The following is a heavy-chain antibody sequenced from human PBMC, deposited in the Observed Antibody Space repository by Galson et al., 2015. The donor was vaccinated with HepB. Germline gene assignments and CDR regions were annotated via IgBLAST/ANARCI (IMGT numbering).Heavy chain of an antibody. CDR1: GYTFTSYG. CDR2: ISAYNGNT. Sequence: SVKVSCKASGYTFTSYGISWVRQAPGQGLEWMGWISAYNGNTNYAQKLQGRVTMTTDTSTSTAYMELRSLRSDDTAVYYCARTYYYDSSGYWDYFDYWGQGTLVTVSS. D-gene: IGHD3-22*01. V-gene: IGHV1-18*01. CDR3: ARTYYYDSSGYWDYFDY. J-gene: IGHJ4*02.